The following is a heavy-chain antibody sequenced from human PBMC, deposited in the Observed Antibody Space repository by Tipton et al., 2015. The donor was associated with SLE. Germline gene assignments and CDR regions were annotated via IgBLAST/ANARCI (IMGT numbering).Heavy chain of an antibody. CDR3: VRDRDDSSGYYYAY. CDR2: IYYSGST. Sequence: LRLSCAASGFTFSSYEMNWVRQPPGKGLEWIGSIYYSGSTYYNPSLKSRVTISVDTSKNQFSLKLSSVTDADTAVYYCVRDRDDSSGYYYAYWGQGTLVTVSS. D-gene: IGHD3-22*01. CDR1: GFTFSSYE. V-gene: IGHV4-39*07. J-gene: IGHJ4*02.